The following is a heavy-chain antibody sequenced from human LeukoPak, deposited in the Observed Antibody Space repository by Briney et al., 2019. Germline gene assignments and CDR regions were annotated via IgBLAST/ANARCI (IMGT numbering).Heavy chain of an antibody. CDR2: ISAYNGNT. D-gene: IGHD3-22*01. Sequence: ASVKVPCKASGYTFTSYGISWVRQAPGQGLEWMGWISAYNGNTNYAQKLQGRVTMTTDTSTSTAYMELRSLRSDDTAVYYCAREAYDSSGYYLDPWGQGTLVTVSS. CDR3: AREAYDSSGYYLDP. J-gene: IGHJ5*02. CDR1: GYTFTSYG. V-gene: IGHV1-18*01.